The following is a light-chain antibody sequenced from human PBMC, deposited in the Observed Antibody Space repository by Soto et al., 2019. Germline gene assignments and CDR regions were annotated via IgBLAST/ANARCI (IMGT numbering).Light chain of an antibody. CDR1: QSISSR. Sequence: DIQMTQSPFTLSAAAGDRVTISCRASQSISSRLAWYQLKPGKAPKLLIYDASSLESGVPSRFSGSGSGTQFTLTITSLQPDDFATYYCQQYESYWTFGQGTKVEIK. CDR3: QQYESYWT. V-gene: IGKV1-5*01. J-gene: IGKJ1*01. CDR2: DAS.